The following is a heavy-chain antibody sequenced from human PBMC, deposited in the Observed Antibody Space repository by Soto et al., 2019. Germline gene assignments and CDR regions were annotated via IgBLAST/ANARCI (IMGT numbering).Heavy chain of an antibody. D-gene: IGHD4-17*01. CDR3: AKDPNGDYVGAFDI. CDR1: GFTFRNYA. J-gene: IGHJ3*02. V-gene: IGHV3-23*01. Sequence: EVQLLESGGNLIQPGGSLRLSCAASGFTFRNYAMSWVRQAPGAGPEWVSGISGSGGRTYYADSVKGRFTISRYNSNNALFLQMNSLRAEDTALYYCAKDPNGDYVGAFDIWGRGTMVTVSS. CDR2: ISGSGGRT.